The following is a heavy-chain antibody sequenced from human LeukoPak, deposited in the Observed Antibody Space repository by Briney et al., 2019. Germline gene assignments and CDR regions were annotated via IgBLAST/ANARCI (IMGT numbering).Heavy chain of an antibody. J-gene: IGHJ4*02. CDR1: GFTFSSYS. CDR2: ISSSSSYI. CDR3: ARAYDSSGYYADY. D-gene: IGHD3-22*01. V-gene: IGHV3-21*01. Sequence: PGGSLRLSCAASGFTFSSYSMNWVRQAPGKGLEWVSSISSSSSYIYYADSVKGRFTISRDNAKNSLYLQMNSLRAEDTAVYYCARAYDSSGYYADYWGQGTLVPVSS.